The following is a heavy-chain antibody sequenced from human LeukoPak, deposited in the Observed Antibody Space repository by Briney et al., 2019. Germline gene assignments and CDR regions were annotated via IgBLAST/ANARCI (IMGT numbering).Heavy chain of an antibody. D-gene: IGHD6-13*01. CDR1: GYTFSSNW. CDR2: IYPADSDT. V-gene: IGHV5-51*01. J-gene: IGHJ4*02. Sequence: GESLKISCKGSGYTFSSNWIGWVRQMPGKGLEWLGIIYPADSDTRYSPSFQGQVTISADKSISTAYLQWSSLKASDTAMYYCARHGTYSSSWYLDYWGQGTLVTVSS. CDR3: ARHGTYSSSWYLDY.